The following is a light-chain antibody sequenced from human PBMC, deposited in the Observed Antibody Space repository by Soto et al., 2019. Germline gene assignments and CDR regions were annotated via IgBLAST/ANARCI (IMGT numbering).Light chain of an antibody. CDR3: CSYADNNDYV. CDR1: SSDVGAYNY. Sequence: QSLLTKPPSASLSLGQSVTTSGTGTSSDVGAYNYVSWYQQHPGKAPKLMIYEVTRRPSGVPDRFSGSKSGNTASLNVSGLQAEDEADYYCCSYADNNDYVFGTGTKVTVL. CDR2: EVT. V-gene: IGLV2-8*01. J-gene: IGLJ1*01.